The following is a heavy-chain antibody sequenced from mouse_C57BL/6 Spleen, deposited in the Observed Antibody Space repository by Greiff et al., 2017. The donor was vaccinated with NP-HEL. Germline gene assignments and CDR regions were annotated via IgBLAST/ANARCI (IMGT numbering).Heavy chain of an antibody. V-gene: IGHV5-17*01. D-gene: IGHD2-3*01. J-gene: IGHJ4*01. CDR1: GFTFSDYG. CDR2: ISSGSSTI. CDR3: ARYDPFYAMDY. Sequence: DVQLVESGGGLVKPGGSLKLSCAASGFTFSDYGMHWVRQAPEKGLEWVAYISSGSSTIYYADTVKGRFTISRDNAKNTLFLQMTSLRSEDTAMYYCARYDPFYAMDYWGQGTSVTVSS.